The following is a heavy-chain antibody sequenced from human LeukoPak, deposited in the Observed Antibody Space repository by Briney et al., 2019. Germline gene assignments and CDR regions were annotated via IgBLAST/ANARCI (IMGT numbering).Heavy chain of an antibody. Sequence: SEPLSLTCAVYGGSFSGYYWSWIRQPPGKGLEWIGEINHSGSTNYNPSLKSRVTTSVDTSKNQFSLKLSSVTAADTAVYYCARGTLDMVQGVITEFFGYWGQGTLVTVSS. CDR3: ARGTLDMVQGVITEFFGY. CDR2: INHSGST. J-gene: IGHJ4*02. D-gene: IGHD3-10*01. CDR1: GGSFSGYY. V-gene: IGHV4-34*01.